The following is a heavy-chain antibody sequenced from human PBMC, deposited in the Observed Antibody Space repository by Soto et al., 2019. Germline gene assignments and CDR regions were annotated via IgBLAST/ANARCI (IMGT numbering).Heavy chain of an antibody. CDR3: ARGFSSGWYGPNWFDP. V-gene: IGHV4-59*01. J-gene: IGHJ5*02. CDR2: IYYSGST. Sequence: SETLSLTCTVSGGSISSYYWSWIRQPPGKGLEWIGYIYYSGSTNYNPSLKSRVTISVDTSKNQFSLKLSSVTAADTAVYYCARGFSSGWYGPNWFDPWGQRTLVTVSS. CDR1: GGSISSYY. D-gene: IGHD6-19*01.